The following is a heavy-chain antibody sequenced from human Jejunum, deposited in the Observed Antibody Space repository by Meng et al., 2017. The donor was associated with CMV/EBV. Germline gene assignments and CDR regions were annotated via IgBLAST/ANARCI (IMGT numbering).Heavy chain of an antibody. CDR2: IITSGST. D-gene: IGHD3-16*01. CDR3: AKGYGNSFEY. CDR1: GGSFTTYY. V-gene: IGHV4-4*07. Sequence: QVQLQESGPGVVKPSETLSLACTVSGGSFTTYYWSWIRQRAGKGLEWIGRIITSGSTNYNPSLRSRVIMSVDTSKNQFFLKLRSVTAADTAVYFCAKGYGNSFEYWGQGSQVTVFS. J-gene: IGHJ4*02.